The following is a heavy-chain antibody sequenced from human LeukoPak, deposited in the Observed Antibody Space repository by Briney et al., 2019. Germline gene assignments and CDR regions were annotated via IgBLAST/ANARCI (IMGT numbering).Heavy chain of an antibody. J-gene: IGHJ6*04. D-gene: IGHD3-10*01. Sequence: SETLSLTCAVYGGSFSGYYWSWIRQPPGKGLEWIGEINHSGSTDYNPSLKSRVTISVDTSKNQFSLKLSSVTAADTAVYYCARGRARGSGSYYKYYYYYYGMDVWGKGTTVTVSS. CDR3: ARGRARGSGSYYKYYYYYYGMDV. CDR2: INHSGST. V-gene: IGHV4-34*01. CDR1: GGSFSGYY.